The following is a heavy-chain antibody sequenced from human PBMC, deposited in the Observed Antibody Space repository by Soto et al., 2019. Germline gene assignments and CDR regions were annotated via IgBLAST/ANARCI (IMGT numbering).Heavy chain of an antibody. J-gene: IGHJ4*02. CDR1: GGTFSSYA. Sequence: SVKVSCKASGGTFSSYAISWVRQAPGQGLEWMGGIIPIFGTANYAQKFQDRVTITADESTSTAYMELSSLRSEDTAVYYCARVSYYYDSSGQYLFDYWGQGTLVTVSS. D-gene: IGHD3-22*01. CDR2: IIPIFGTA. V-gene: IGHV1-69*13. CDR3: ARVSYYYDSSGQYLFDY.